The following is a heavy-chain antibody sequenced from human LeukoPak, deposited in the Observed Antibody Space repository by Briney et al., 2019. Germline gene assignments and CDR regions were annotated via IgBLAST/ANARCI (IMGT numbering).Heavy chain of an antibody. V-gene: IGHV1-18*01. D-gene: IGHD3-10*01. Sequence: ASVKVSCKASGYTFTSYGISWVRQAPGQGLEWMGWISAYNGNTNYAQKLQGRVTMTTDTFTSTAYMELRSLRSDDTAVYYCARGLSYYGSAPPGYFDYWGQGTLVTVSS. CDR2: ISAYNGNT. J-gene: IGHJ4*02. CDR1: GYTFTSYG. CDR3: ARGLSYYGSAPPGYFDY.